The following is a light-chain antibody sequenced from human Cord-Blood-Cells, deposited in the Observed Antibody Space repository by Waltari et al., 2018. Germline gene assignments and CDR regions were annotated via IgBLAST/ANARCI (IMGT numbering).Light chain of an antibody. CDR3: QQYNNWPYT. J-gene: IGKJ2*01. V-gene: IGKV3-15*01. CDR1: QSVISY. Sequence: EIVMTQSPATLSESPGERATLSCRASQSVISYLPWYQQRPGQAPRLLIYGASTRATGIPARCSGSGSGTDFTLTISSLQSEDFAVYCCQQYNNWPYTFGQGTKLEIK. CDR2: GAS.